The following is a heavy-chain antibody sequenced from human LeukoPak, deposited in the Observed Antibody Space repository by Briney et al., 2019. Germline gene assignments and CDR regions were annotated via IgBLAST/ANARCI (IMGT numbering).Heavy chain of an antibody. V-gene: IGHV1-18*01. J-gene: IGHJ2*01. D-gene: IGHD3-22*01. CDR2: IIAYNGDT. CDR1: GYTFTSYG. Sequence: ASVKVSCKASGYTFTSYGISWVRQAPGQGLEWMGWIIAYNGDTKYAQKVQGRVTMTTDTSTSTAYMELRSLRSDDTAVYYWARDPILYYYDSSGYGYFDLWGRGNLFTVSS. CDR3: ARDPILYYYDSSGYGYFDL.